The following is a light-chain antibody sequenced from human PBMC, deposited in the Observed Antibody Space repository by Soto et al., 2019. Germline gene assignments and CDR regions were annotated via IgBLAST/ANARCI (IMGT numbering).Light chain of an antibody. CDR2: KAS. Sequence: DIQMTQSPSTLSASVGDRDTITCRASQSISTWLAWYQQEPGKAPKLLIPKASSVESGVPSRFSGSGSGTGFTLTIIRLHPVDFSTDYCQQYKSYSPTFGQGTRVEIK. J-gene: IGKJ1*01. CDR3: QQYKSYSPT. CDR1: QSISTW. V-gene: IGKV1-5*03.